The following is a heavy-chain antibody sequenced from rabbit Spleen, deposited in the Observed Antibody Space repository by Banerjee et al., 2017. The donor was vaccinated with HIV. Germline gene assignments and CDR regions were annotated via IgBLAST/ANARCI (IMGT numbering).Heavy chain of an antibody. Sequence: QSLEESGGDLVQPEGPLTLTCKVSGFDFSSNVMCWVRQAPGKGLEWIACIDTNDGDTDYANWPKGRFTISKTSSTTVTLQMTSLTAADTATYFCARNYVNAFDPWGPGTLVTVS. CDR2: IDTNDGDT. D-gene: IGHD1-1*01. V-gene: IGHV1S40*01. J-gene: IGHJ2*01. CDR1: GFDFSSNV. CDR3: ARNYVNAFDP.